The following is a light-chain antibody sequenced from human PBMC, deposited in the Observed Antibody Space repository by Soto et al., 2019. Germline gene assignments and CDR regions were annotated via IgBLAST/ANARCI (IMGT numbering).Light chain of an antibody. V-gene: IGKV1-5*01. CDR2: DAS. CDR3: QQYNSYSGT. Sequence: DIQMTQSPSTLSASVGDRVTITCRASQSISSWLAWYQQKPGKAPKLLIYDASSLESGVPSRFSGSGSGTEFTLAISRLQPDDFATYYFQQYNSYSGTFGQGAKVEIK. CDR1: QSISSW. J-gene: IGKJ1*01.